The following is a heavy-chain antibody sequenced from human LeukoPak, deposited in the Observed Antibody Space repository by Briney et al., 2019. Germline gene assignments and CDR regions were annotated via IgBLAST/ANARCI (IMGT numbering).Heavy chain of an antibody. CDR2: INPKSGGT. Sequence: GASVKVACKASGYTFTSYYMHWVRQAPGEGLEWMGWINPKSGGTNYAQKFQGRVTMTRDTSISTAYMELSRLRSDDTAVYYCASAWGLCNPEVPFDYWGQGTLVAVSS. CDR1: GYTFTSYY. CDR3: ASAWGLCNPEVPFDY. V-gene: IGHV1-2*02. J-gene: IGHJ4*02. D-gene: IGHD2-2*01.